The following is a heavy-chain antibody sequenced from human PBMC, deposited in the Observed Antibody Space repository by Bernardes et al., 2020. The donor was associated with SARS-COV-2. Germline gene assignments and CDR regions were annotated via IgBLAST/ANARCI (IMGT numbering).Heavy chain of an antibody. CDR2: IGTGGDR. CDR1: GFTFSTYD. V-gene: IGHV3-13*04. Sequence: GGSLRLSCAASGFTFSTYDMHWVRQAPGKGLEWVSVIGTGGDRYYAGSVKGRFTISRDNAKNSLYLQMNSLTAGDTAVYYCAREGPYCSGGTCQFDYYHGMDVWGQGTTVTVAS. D-gene: IGHD2-15*01. J-gene: IGHJ6*02. CDR3: AREGPYCSGGTCQFDYYHGMDV.